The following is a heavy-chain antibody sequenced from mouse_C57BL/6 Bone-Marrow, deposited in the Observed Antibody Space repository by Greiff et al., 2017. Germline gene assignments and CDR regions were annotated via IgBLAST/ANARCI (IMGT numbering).Heavy chain of an antibody. CDR1: GYTFTSYW. V-gene: IGHV1-74*01. CDR3: AIKYGNYVYFDV. CDR2: IHPSGSDT. J-gene: IGHJ1*03. D-gene: IGHD2-10*02. Sequence: QVQLQQPGAELVKPGASVKVSCKASGYTFTSYWMHWVKQRPGQGLEWIGRIHPSGSDTNYNQKFKGKATLTVDKSSSTAYMQLSSLTSEDSAVYYCAIKYGNYVYFDVWGTGTTVTVSS.